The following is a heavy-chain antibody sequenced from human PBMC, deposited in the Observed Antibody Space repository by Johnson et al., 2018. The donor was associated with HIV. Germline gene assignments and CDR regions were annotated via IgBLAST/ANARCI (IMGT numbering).Heavy chain of an antibody. J-gene: IGHJ3*02. CDR2: ISYDGNTK. CDR3: ARDNEVTNAFDI. D-gene: IGHD4-11*01. V-gene: IGHV3-30*04. Sequence: VQLVESGRGVVQPGRSLRLSCAASGFTFSTYAVHWVRQAPGKGLEWVAVISYDGNTKYYADSVKGRFTISRDNSKKTLYLRMNSLRAEDTAVYYCARDNEVTNAFDIWGQGTMVTVSS. CDR1: GFTFSTYA.